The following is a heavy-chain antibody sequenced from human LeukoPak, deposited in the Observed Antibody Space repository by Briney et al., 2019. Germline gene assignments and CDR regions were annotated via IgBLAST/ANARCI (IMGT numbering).Heavy chain of an antibody. Sequence: PSQTLSLTCTVSGGSISSGSYYWSWIRQPAGKGLQWIGRIYTSGSTNYNSSLKSRVTISVDTSKNQFSLRLSSVTAADTAMYYCARARSIFEVARGAFDIWGQGTMVTVSS. CDR2: IYTSGST. D-gene: IGHD3-3*01. J-gene: IGHJ3*02. CDR1: GGSISSGSYY. CDR3: ARARSIFEVARGAFDI. V-gene: IGHV4-61*02.